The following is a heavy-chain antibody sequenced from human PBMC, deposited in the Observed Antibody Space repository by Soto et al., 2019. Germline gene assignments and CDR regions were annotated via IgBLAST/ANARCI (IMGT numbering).Heavy chain of an antibody. V-gene: IGHV1-69*13. D-gene: IGHD3-10*01. CDR3: ARFRSYYDNWLDP. CDR1: GGTFSGYA. CDR2: IIPIFGTT. J-gene: IGHJ5*02. Sequence: SVKVSCKASGGTFSGYAISWVRQAPGQGLEWMGGIIPIFGTTNYAQKFQGRVTITADESTGTAYMELSSLRSEDTAVYYCARFRSYYDNWLDPWGQGTLVTVYS.